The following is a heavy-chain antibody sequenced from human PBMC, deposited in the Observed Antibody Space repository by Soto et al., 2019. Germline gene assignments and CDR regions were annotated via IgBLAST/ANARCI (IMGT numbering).Heavy chain of an antibody. CDR2: ISTFNGKT. V-gene: IGHV1-18*01. CDR3: VRLLPEGATFRADAFDL. Sequence: QVQLVQSGGDVKTPGASVKVSCTTFRYTFTSHGIAWVRQAPGQGLEWRGWISTFNGKTDYAQKFQGRVTRTEDTLTSNVDMELRGLRSVDTAVYYCVRLLPEGATFRADAFDLWAQGTKVTVSS. D-gene: IGHD1-26*01. CDR1: RYTFTSHG. J-gene: IGHJ3*01.